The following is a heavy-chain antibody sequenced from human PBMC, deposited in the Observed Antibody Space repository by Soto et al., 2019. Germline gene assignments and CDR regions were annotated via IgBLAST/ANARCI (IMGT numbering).Heavy chain of an antibody. Sequence: QVQLVQSGAEVKKPGSSVKVSCKASGGTFSSYAISWVRQAPGQGLEWMGGIIPIFGTANYAQKFQGRVTITADESTSTAYLELSSLRSEDTAVYYCPSQRHAAAGNDYWGQGTLVTVSS. CDR2: IIPIFGTA. D-gene: IGHD6-13*01. CDR1: GGTFSSYA. J-gene: IGHJ4*02. CDR3: PSQRHAAAGNDY. V-gene: IGHV1-69*01.